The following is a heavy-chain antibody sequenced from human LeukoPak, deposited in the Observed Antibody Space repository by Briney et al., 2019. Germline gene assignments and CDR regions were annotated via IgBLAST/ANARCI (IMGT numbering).Heavy chain of an antibody. CDR3: ARGSGGWYEDWFDP. Sequence: SVKVSCKASGGTFRSYAISWVRQAPGQGLEWMGRIIPIFGTANYAQKFQGRVTITTDESTSTAYMELSSLRSEDTAVYYCARGSGGWYEDWFDPWGQGTLVTVSS. V-gene: IGHV1-69*05. CDR2: IIPIFGTA. J-gene: IGHJ5*02. D-gene: IGHD6-19*01. CDR1: GGTFRSYA.